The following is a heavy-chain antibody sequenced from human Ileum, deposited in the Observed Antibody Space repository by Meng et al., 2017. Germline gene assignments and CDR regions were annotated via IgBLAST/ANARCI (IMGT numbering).Heavy chain of an antibody. CDR3: GKGGQIDS. Sequence: ASVKVSCKASGYTLTSQVMSWVRQAPGQGPEWRGWINTKSGNPTYAQGFKGRFVFSLDTSVGTAYLQISDLKTEDSAVYYCGKGGQIDSWGQGTLVTVSS. V-gene: IGHV7-4-1*02. CDR2: INTKSGNP. J-gene: IGHJ4*02. CDR1: GYTLTSQV.